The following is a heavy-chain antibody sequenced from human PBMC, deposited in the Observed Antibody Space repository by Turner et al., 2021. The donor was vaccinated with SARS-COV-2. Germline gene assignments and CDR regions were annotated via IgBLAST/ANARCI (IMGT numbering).Heavy chain of an antibody. CDR2: ISPDSGGT. CDR3: ATDSYGTL. Sequence: QVQLVQSGAEVTTPGASVRVSCKASGYTFTGYYMHWVRQAPGQGLEWMGWISPDSGGTTYAQKFQGRVTMTRDTSSSTAYMELSRLRSDDTAVYYCATDSYGTLWGQGTLVTVSS. V-gene: IGHV1-2*02. J-gene: IGHJ4*02. CDR1: GYTFTGYY. D-gene: IGHD5-18*01.